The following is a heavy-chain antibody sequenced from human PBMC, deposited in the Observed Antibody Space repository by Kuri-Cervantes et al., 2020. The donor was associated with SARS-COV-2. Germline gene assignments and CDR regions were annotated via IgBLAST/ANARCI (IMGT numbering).Heavy chain of an antibody. CDR1: GFTFSSHA. V-gene: IGHV3-23*01. J-gene: IGHJ6*02. Sequence: GGSLRLSCAASGFTFSSHAMSWVRQAPGKGLEWVSAISGSGGSTYYADSVKGRFTISRDNSKNTLYLQMNSLRAEDTAVYYCASSGWDYYGSSGYYYYYYGMDVWGQGTTVTVSS. D-gene: IGHD3-22*01. CDR2: ISGSGGST. CDR3: ASSGWDYYGSSGYYYYYYGMDV.